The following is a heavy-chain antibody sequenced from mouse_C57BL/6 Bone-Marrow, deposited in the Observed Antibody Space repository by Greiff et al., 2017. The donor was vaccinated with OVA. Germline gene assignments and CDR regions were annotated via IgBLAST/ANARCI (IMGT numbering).Heavy chain of an antibody. CDR1: GYTFTSYW. J-gene: IGHJ3*01. CDR3: AKWRYGSSYAWFAY. Sequence: QVQLQQPGAELVKPGASVKMSCKASGYTFTSYWITWVKQRPGQGLEWIGDIYPGSGSTNYNEKFTSKATLTVDTSSSTAYMQLSSLTSEDSAVYYCAKWRYGSSYAWFAYWGQGTLVTVSA. D-gene: IGHD1-1*01. V-gene: IGHV1-55*01. CDR2: IYPGSGST.